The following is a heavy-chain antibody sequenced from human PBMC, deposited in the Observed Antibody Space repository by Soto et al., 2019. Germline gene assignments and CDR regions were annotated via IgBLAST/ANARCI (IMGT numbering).Heavy chain of an antibody. CDR2: ISGSGGST. V-gene: IGHV3-23*01. Sequence: GGSLRLSCAASGFTFSSYAMNWVRQAPGKGLEWVSAISGSGGSTYYADSVKGRFTISRDNSKSTLYLQMNSLRAEDTAVYYCAKDIHSGSYSRYYFDYWGLGTLVTVSS. CDR1: GFTFSSYA. D-gene: IGHD1-26*01. CDR3: AKDIHSGSYSRYYFDY. J-gene: IGHJ4*02.